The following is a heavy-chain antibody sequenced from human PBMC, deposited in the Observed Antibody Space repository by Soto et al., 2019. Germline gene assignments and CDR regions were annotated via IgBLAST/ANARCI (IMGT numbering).Heavy chain of an antibody. J-gene: IGHJ4*02. CDR3: ARGTRYGSSEGQIDF. CDR2: VWYDGSNK. D-gene: IGHD6-6*01. V-gene: IGHV3-33*01. Sequence: QVQLVESGGGVVQPGRSLRLSCAASGFTFSSYDMHWVRQAPGKGLEWVAVVWYDGSNKYYADSVKGRFTISRDNSQNTLYLQMSSLRDADTSVYYCARGTRYGSSEGQIDFWGQGTLVTVSS. CDR1: GFTFSSYD.